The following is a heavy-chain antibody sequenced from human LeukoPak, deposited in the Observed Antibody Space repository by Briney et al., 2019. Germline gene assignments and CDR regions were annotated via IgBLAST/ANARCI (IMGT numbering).Heavy chain of an antibody. Sequence: ASVKVSCKASEYTFTGYYMHWVRQAPGQGLEWMGWINPNSGGTNYAQKFQGRVTMTRDTSISTAYMELSRLRAEDTALYYCAKAGGSGYYNDAFDIWGQGTMVTVSS. CDR3: AKAGGSGYYNDAFDI. D-gene: IGHD3-22*01. J-gene: IGHJ3*02. CDR1: EYTFTGYY. CDR2: INPNSGGT. V-gene: IGHV1-2*02.